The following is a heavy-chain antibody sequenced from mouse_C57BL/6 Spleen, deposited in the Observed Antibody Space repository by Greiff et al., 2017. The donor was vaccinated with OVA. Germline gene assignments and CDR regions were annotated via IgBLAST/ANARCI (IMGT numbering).Heavy chain of an antibody. V-gene: IGHV5-9*01. CDR3: ARHGNWYFDV. Sequence: EVQVVESGGGLVKPGGSLKLSCAASGFTFSSYTMSWVRQTPEKRLEWVATISGGGGNTYYPDSVKGRFTISRDNAKNTLYLQMSSLRSEDTALYYCARHGNWYFDVWGTGTTVTVSS. J-gene: IGHJ1*03. CDR1: GFTFSSYT. CDR2: ISGGGGNT. D-gene: IGHD1-1*02.